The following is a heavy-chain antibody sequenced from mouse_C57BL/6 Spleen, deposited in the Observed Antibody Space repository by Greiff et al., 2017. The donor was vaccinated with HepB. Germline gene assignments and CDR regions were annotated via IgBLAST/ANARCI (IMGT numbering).Heavy chain of an antibody. V-gene: IGHV1-80*01. Sequence: QVQLKESGAELVKPGASVKISCKASGYAFSSYWMNWVKQRPGKGLEWIGQIYPGDGDTNYNGKFKGKATLTADKSSSTAYMQLSSLTSEDSAVYFCAEGGYYGSSFAMDYWGQGTSVTVSS. J-gene: IGHJ4*01. D-gene: IGHD1-1*01. CDR1: GYAFSSYW. CDR2: IYPGDGDT. CDR3: AEGGYYGSSFAMDY.